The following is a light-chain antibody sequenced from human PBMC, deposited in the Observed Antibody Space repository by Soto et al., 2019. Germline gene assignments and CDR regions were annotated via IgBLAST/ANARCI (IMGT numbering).Light chain of an antibody. CDR1: SSDVGSYNL. CDR3: CSYAGSSSYV. V-gene: IGLV2-23*01. CDR2: EGS. J-gene: IGLJ1*01. Sequence: QSALTQPASVSGSPGQSITIACTGTSSDVGSYNLVSCYQQHPGKAPQLLISEGSKRPSGVSNRFSGSKSGNTASLTISGLQAEDEAAYYCCSYAGSSSYVFGTGTKLTV.